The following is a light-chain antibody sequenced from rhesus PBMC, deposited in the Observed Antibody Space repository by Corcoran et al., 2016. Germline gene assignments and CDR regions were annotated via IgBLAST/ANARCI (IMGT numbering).Light chain of an antibody. CDR1: QSVSSY. V-gene: IGKV3-10*01. Sequence: QVILTQSPATLSLSPGERATLSCRASQSVSSYLAWYQQNPGQAPRLLIYGASSRATGIPDRFSGSGSWTDFTLTINSLEHEDVGVYHCYQHSSGYSFGQGTKVEIK. CDR2: GAS. CDR3: YQHSSGYS. J-gene: IGKJ2*01.